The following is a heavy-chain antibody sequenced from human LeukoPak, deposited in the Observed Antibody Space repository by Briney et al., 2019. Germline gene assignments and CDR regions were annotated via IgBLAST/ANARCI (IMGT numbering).Heavy chain of an antibody. CDR3: ATLDTRQDSSGYNPNAFDI. D-gene: IGHD3-22*01. J-gene: IGHJ3*02. V-gene: IGHV3-30*02. Sequence: GGSLRLSCGASGFTFSSYGMHWVRQAPGKGLEWVSFIRFDGSNKYYADSVKGRFTISRDNSKNTLYLQMNSLRAEDTAVYYCATLDTRQDSSGYNPNAFDIWGQGTMVTVSS. CDR2: IRFDGSNK. CDR1: GFTFSSYG.